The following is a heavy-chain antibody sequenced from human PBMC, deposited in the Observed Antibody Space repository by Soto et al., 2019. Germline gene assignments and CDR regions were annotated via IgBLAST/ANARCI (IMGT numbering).Heavy chain of an antibody. CDR3: AKGPEYDILTGCDF. Sequence: EVQLVESGGGFVQPGESLRLSCAASGFTFSLSAMSWVRQAPGRGLEWVSSISGGGSSTDYAESVKGRFTISRDNSKNTVHLQMISLRAEDTAVYYCAKGPEYDILTGCDFWGQGALVTVSS. V-gene: IGHV3-23*04. CDR2: ISGGGSST. D-gene: IGHD3-9*01. CDR1: GFTFSLSA. J-gene: IGHJ4*02.